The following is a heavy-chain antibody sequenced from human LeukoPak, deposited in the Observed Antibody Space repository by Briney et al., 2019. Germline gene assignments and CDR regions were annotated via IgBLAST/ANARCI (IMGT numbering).Heavy chain of an antibody. D-gene: IGHD3-3*01. J-gene: IGHJ4*02. Sequence: HPGGTLRPSCAASGFTFSDYYMSWIRQAPGKGLEWVSYISSSGSTIYYADSVKGRFTISRDNAKNSLYLQMNSLRAEDTAVYYCAREDNYDFWDHFDYWGQGTLVTVSS. CDR3: AREDNYDFWDHFDY. CDR2: ISSSGSTI. V-gene: IGHV3-11*04. CDR1: GFTFSDYY.